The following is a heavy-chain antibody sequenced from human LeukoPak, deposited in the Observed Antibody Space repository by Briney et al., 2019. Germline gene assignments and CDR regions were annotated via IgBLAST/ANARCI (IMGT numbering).Heavy chain of an antibody. J-gene: IGHJ5*02. CDR3: ARVQSDWFDP. CDR2: IYTSGST. V-gene: IGHV4-4*07. D-gene: IGHD4-11*01. CDR1: GGSISSYY. Sequence: SETLSLTCTVSGGSISSYYWSWIRQPAGKGLEWVGRIYTSGSTNYNPSLKSRVTMSVDTSKNKFSLKLSSGTAADTAVCYCARVQSDWFDPWGQGTLVTVSS.